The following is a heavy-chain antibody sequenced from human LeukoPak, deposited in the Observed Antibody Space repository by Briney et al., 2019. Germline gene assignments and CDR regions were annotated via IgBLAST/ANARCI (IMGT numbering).Heavy chain of an antibody. CDR3: ARGRYCSGGSCYSFRYNWFDP. Sequence: GGSLRLSCAASGFTFSSYGMSWVRQSPGKGLEWVSVISGSGRRTSYADSVKGRFTISRDNSKNTLYLQMNSLRAEDTAVYYCARGRYCSGGSCYSFRYNWFDPWGQGTLVTVSS. V-gene: IGHV3-23*01. J-gene: IGHJ5*02. CDR2: ISGSGRRT. CDR1: GFTFSSYG. D-gene: IGHD2-15*01.